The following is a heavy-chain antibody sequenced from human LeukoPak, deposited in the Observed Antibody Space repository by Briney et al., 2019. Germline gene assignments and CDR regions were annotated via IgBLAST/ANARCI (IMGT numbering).Heavy chain of an antibody. D-gene: IGHD2-2*01. Sequence: GGSLRLSCAASGFRFSSWWMSWVRQAPGKGLEWVANIKQDGNEKYYVDSVKGRFTISRDNDKNSLYLQMNSLRAEDTAVYYCASVVPAAMDVAQVFDYWGQGTLVTVSS. J-gene: IGHJ4*02. CDR3: ASVVPAAMDVAQVFDY. CDR2: IKQDGNEK. CDR1: GFRFSSWW. V-gene: IGHV3-7*01.